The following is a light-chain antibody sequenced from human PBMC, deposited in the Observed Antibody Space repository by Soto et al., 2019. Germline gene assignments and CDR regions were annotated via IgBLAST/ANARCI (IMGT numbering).Light chain of an antibody. CDR1: ESVTTY. J-gene: IGKJ1*01. CDR3: QEYDNWPPEGP. Sequence: EIVLTQSPATLSLSPGERGTLSCRASESVTTYLAWYQQKPGQVPRLLIYGAFTRATGIPDRFSGSGSGTEFTLTISSLQSEDVAVYFCQEYDNWPPEGPFGQGTKVEI. V-gene: IGKV3-15*01. CDR2: GAF.